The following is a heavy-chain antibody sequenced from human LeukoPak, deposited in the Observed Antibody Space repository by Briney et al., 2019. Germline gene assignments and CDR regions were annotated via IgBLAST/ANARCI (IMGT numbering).Heavy chain of an antibody. Sequence: TSETLSLTCAVYGGSFSGYYWSWIRQPPGKGLEWVANIKEDGSEKYYVDSVKGRFTISRDNAKNALYLQMNSLRAENTAVYYCARMGAILGFESDYWGQGTLVTVSS. CDR1: GGSFSGYY. J-gene: IGHJ4*02. CDR2: IKEDGSEK. V-gene: IGHV3-7*01. D-gene: IGHD1-26*01. CDR3: ARMGAILGFESDY.